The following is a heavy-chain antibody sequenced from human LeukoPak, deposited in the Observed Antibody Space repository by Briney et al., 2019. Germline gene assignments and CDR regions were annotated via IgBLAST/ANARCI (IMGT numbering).Heavy chain of an antibody. V-gene: IGHV4-38-2*02. CDR2: IYYSGSI. CDR1: GYSISSGYY. CDR3: ARDLWGSGSYYNVPLDY. D-gene: IGHD3-10*01. Sequence: SETLSLTCAVSGYSISSGYYWGWIRQPPGKGLEWIGSIYYSGSIYYNPSLKGRVTISVDTSKNQFSLKLSSVTAADTAIYYCARDLWGSGSYYNVPLDYWGQGTLVTVSS. J-gene: IGHJ4*02.